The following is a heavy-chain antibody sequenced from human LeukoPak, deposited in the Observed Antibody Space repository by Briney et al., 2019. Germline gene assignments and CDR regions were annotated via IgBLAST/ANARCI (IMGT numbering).Heavy chain of an antibody. CDR3: ARDWITGTSGDYMDV. J-gene: IGHJ6*03. V-gene: IGHV4-4*07. Sequence: PSETLSLTCAVSGYSISSGYYWGWIRQPAGKGLEWIGRIYTSGSTNYNPSLKSRVTMSVDTSKNQFSLKLSSVTAADTAVYYCARDWITGTSGDYMDVWGKGTTVTVSS. D-gene: IGHD1-7*01. CDR1: GYSISSGYY. CDR2: IYTSGST.